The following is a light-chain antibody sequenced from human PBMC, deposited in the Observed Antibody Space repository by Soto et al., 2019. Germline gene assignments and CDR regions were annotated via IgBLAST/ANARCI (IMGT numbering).Light chain of an antibody. V-gene: IGKV3D-20*02. Sequence: ALTQSPGTLSLSPGEGATLSCRASQSVSSSYLAWYQQKPGQAPRLLIYDAYNRATGIPPRFSGSGSGTDFTLTISSLEPEDSAVYYCQQRHMWPITFGQGTRLEIK. CDR2: DAY. CDR1: QSVSSSY. J-gene: IGKJ5*01. CDR3: QQRHMWPIT.